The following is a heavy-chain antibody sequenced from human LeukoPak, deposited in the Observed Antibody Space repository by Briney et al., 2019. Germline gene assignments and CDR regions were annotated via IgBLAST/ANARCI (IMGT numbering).Heavy chain of an antibody. J-gene: IGHJ1*01. CDR2: NYYSGST. V-gene: IGHV4-59*01. CDR1: GGSISSYY. CDR3: ARAYYYDSSGYYPAEYFQH. Sequence: SETLSLTCTVSGGSISSYYWSWIQQPPGKGLEWIGYNYYSGSTNYNPSLKSRVTISVDTSKNQFSLKLSSVTAADTAVYYCARAYYYDSSGYYPAEYFQHWGQGTLVTVSS. D-gene: IGHD3-22*01.